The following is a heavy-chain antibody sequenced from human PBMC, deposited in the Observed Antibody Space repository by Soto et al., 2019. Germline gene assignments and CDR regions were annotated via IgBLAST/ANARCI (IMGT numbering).Heavy chain of an antibody. CDR1: GFTFSSYW. V-gene: IGHV3-7*01. J-gene: IGHJ6*03. D-gene: IGHD6-19*01. Sequence: GGSLRLSCAASGFTFSSYWMSWVRQAPGKGLEWVANIKQDGSEKYYVDSVKGRFTISRDNAKNSLYLQMNSLRAEDTAVYYCARAGPFSSGWSLRPEKHHKLGGRYYYMDVWGKGTTVTVSS. CDR2: IKQDGSEK. CDR3: ARAGPFSSGWSLRPEKHHKLGGRYYYMDV.